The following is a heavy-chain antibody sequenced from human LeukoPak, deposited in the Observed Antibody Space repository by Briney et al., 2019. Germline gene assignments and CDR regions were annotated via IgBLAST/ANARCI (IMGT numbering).Heavy chain of an antibody. CDR2: ISGSGGST. J-gene: IGHJ6*02. CDR1: GFTFSSYA. Sequence: PGGSLRLSCAASGFTFSSYAMSWVRQAPGKGLEWVSAISGSGGSTYYADSVKGRFTISRDNSKNTLYLQMNSLRAEDTAVYYCAKVGPYSNASYYYYGMDVWGQGTTVTVSS. CDR3: AKVGPYSNASYYYYGMDV. D-gene: IGHD4-11*01. V-gene: IGHV3-23*01.